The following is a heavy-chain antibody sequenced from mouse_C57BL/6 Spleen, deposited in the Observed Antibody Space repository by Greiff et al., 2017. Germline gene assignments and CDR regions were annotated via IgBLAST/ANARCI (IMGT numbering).Heavy chain of an antibody. Sequence: VQLQQSGAELVRPGASVKLSCTASGFNIKDDYMHWVKQRPEQGLEWIGWIDPENGDTEYASKFKGKATITADTSSNTAYLQLSSLTSEDTAVYYCTTGNYGSSYVAMDYWGQGTSVTVSS. D-gene: IGHD1-1*01. V-gene: IGHV14-4*01. CDR2: IDPENGDT. CDR1: GFNIKDDY. CDR3: TTGNYGSSYVAMDY. J-gene: IGHJ4*01.